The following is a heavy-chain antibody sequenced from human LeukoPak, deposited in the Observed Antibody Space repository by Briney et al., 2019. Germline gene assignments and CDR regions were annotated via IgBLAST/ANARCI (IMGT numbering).Heavy chain of an antibody. V-gene: IGHV7-4-1*02. D-gene: IGHD6-13*01. CDR2: INTNTGNP. J-gene: IGHJ4*02. CDR3: AREGHLSSSWYLAH. Sequence: GASVKVSCKASGYTFTSYAMNWVRQAPGQGLEWMGWINTNTGNPTYAQGFTGRFVFSLDTSVSTAYLQISSLEAEDTAVYYCAREGHLSSSWYLAHWGQGTLVTVSS. CDR1: GYTFTSYA.